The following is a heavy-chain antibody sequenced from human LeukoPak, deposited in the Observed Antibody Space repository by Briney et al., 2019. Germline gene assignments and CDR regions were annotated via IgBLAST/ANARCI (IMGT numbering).Heavy chain of an antibody. CDR1: GYTFTSYY. Sequence: ASVKVSCKASGYTFTSYYMHWVRQAPGQGLEWMGIINPSGGSTSYAQKFQGRVTMTRDTSTSTVYMELSSLRSEDTAVYYCARDSSYGDQPYYFDYWGQGTLATVSS. V-gene: IGHV1-46*01. CDR3: ARDSSYGDQPYYFDY. D-gene: IGHD4-17*01. J-gene: IGHJ4*02. CDR2: INPSGGST.